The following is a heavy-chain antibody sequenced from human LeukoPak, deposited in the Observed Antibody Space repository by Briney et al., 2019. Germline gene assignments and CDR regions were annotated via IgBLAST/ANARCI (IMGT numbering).Heavy chain of an antibody. V-gene: IGHV3-30*02. Sequence: GGSLGLSCAASGFTFSSYGMHWVRQAPGKGLEWVAFIRYDGSNKYYADSVKGRFTISRDNSKNTLYLQMNSLRAEDTAVYYCAKGGYSGYDYMGYWGQGTLVTVSS. CDR1: GFTFSSYG. CDR3: AKGGYSGYDYMGY. J-gene: IGHJ4*02. CDR2: IRYDGSNK. D-gene: IGHD5-12*01.